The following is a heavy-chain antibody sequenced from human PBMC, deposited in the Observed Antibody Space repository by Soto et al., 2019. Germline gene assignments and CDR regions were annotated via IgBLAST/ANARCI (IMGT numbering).Heavy chain of an antibody. CDR2: IIPIFGTA. D-gene: IGHD2-15*01. Sequence: QVQLVQSGAEVKKPGSSVKVSCKASGGTFSSYAISWVRQAPGQGLEWMGGIIPIFGTANYAQKFQGRVTITADESTSKAYMELSSLRSEDTAVYYCARMEGYCSGGSCYTYYYYGMDVWGQGTTVTVSS. CDR1: GGTFSSYA. V-gene: IGHV1-69*01. J-gene: IGHJ6*02. CDR3: ARMEGYCSGGSCYTYYYYGMDV.